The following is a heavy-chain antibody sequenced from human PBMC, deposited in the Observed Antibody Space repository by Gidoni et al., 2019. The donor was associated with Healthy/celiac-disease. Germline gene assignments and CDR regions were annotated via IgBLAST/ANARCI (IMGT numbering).Heavy chain of an antibody. V-gene: IGHV1-18*01. CDR2: ISAYNGNR. J-gene: IGHJ6*02. D-gene: IGHD1-1*01. Sequence: QVQLVQSGAEVKKPGASVKVSCKASGYTFTSYGISWVRQAPGHGLEWMGWISAYNGNRNYEQKLQGRGTMTTDPSTSQAYMELRSLRSDDTAGYYCARVQLERGYYYYYGMDVWGQGTTVTVSS. CDR3: ARVQLERGYYYYYGMDV. CDR1: GYTFTSYG.